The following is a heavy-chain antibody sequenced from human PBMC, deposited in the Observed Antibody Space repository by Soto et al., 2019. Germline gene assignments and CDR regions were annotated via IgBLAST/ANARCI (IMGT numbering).Heavy chain of an antibody. V-gene: IGHV3-23*01. CDR3: AKVQTHRKGYYDSSGYRGVFDY. Sequence: GGSLRLSCAASGFTFSSYAMSWVRQAPGKGPEWVSAISGSGGTTYYADSVKGRFTISRDNSKNTLYLQMNSLRAEVTAVYYCAKVQTHRKGYYDSSGYRGVFDYWGQGTLVTVSS. CDR2: ISGSGGTT. J-gene: IGHJ4*02. CDR1: GFTFSSYA. D-gene: IGHD3-22*01.